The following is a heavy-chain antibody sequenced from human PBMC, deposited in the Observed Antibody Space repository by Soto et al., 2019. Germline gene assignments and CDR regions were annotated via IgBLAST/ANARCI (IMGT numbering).Heavy chain of an antibody. CDR2: ISSSESTI. CDR1: EFTFSNYN. CDR3: ARGDSSGWDFDY. V-gene: IGHV3-48*02. J-gene: IGHJ4*02. D-gene: IGHD6-19*01. Sequence: EVQLVESGGSLVQPGGSLRLSCAASEFTFSNYNMNWVRQAPGKGLEWVSYISSSESTIYYADSVKDRFVIYRDNAENSLYLQMNSLRDEDTAVYYCARGDSSGWDFDYWGQGTLVTVSS.